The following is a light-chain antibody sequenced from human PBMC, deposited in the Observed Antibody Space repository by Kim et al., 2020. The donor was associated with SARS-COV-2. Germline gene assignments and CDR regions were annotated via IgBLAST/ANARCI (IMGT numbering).Light chain of an antibody. V-gene: IGKV4-1*01. CDR2: WAS. CDR3: QQYNSNPRT. J-gene: IGKJ1*01. Sequence: RATINCKSSQSVLNSYDNKNYLAWYEQKPEQCPKLLINWASTRDSGVPNRFSGSGSGTDFTLTISSLQAEDVAVYYCQQYNSNPRTFGQGTKVEI. CDR1: QSVLNSYDNKNY.